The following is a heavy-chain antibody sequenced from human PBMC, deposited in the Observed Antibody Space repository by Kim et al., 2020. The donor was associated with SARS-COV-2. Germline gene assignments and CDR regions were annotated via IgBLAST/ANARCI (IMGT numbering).Heavy chain of an antibody. Sequence: TYAQKFQGRVTMTRDTSTSTVYMELSSLRSDDTAVYYCAGVGWGSTSGDYWGQGTLVTVSS. D-gene: IGHD3-10*01. J-gene: IGHJ4*02. V-gene: IGHV1-46*01. CDR3: AGVGWGSTSGDY.